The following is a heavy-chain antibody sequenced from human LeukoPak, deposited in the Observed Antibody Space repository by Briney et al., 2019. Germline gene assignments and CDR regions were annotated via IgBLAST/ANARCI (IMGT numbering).Heavy chain of an antibody. V-gene: IGHV3-23*01. CDR1: GFTFSSYA. Sequence: GGSLRLSCAASGFTFSSYAMSWVRQAPGKGLEWVSAISGSGGSTYYADSVKGRFTISRDNSKNTLYLQMNSLRAEDTAVYYCARGLRDDFWSGYYVPYYYYGMDVWGQGTTVTVSS. J-gene: IGHJ6*02. CDR3: ARGLRDDFWSGYYVPYYYYGMDV. CDR2: ISGSGGST. D-gene: IGHD3-3*01.